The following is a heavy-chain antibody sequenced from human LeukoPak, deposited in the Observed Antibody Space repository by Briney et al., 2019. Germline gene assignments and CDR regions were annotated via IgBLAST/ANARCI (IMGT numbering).Heavy chain of an antibody. CDR3: ASKAQEYDWLHYGMDV. J-gene: IGHJ6*02. CDR2: IYYSVST. V-gene: IGHV4-31*03. CDR1: GGSISSGCYY. D-gene: IGHD3-9*01. Sequence: SQTLSLTCTVSGGSISSGCYYWSWIRQHPGKGLEWIGYIYYSVSTYYNPSLKSRVTISVDTSKNQFSLKLSSVTAADTAVYYCASKAQEYDWLHYGMDVWGQGTTVTVSS.